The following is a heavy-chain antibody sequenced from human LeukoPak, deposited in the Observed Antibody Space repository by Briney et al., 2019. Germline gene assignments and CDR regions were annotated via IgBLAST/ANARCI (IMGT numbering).Heavy chain of an antibody. CDR3: ARDAVDTANAV. V-gene: IGHV3-74*01. D-gene: IGHD5-18*01. Sequence: GGSLRLSCAASGLTFSSHWVHWVRQAPGKGLVWVSHINSDGSITSYADSVKGRFTISRDNAKNTLYLQMNSLRAEDTAVYYCARDAVDTANAVWGQGTTVTVSS. CDR1: GLTFSSHW. J-gene: IGHJ6*02. CDR2: INSDGSIT.